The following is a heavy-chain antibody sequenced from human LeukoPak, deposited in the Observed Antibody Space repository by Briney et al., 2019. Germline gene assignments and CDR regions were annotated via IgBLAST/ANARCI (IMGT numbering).Heavy chain of an antibody. V-gene: IGHV5-51*01. CDR3: ARLYYLAVAGKSWFDP. D-gene: IGHD6-19*01. CDR2: IYPGDSDT. CDR1: EYSFTNYW. J-gene: IGHJ5*02. Sequence: KTGESLKISCKGSEYSFTNYWIGWVRQTPGKGLEWMGFIYPGDSDTTYSPSFQGQVTISADKSISTAYLQWSSLKASDTAMYYCARLYYLAVAGKSWFDPWGQGTLVTVSS.